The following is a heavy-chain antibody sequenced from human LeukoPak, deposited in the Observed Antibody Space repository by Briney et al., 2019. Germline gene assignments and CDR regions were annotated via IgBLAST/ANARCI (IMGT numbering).Heavy chain of an antibody. CDR1: GYTFTSYG. CDR3: ARDGNSGFDY. J-gene: IGHJ4*02. Sequence: GASVKVSCKASGYTFTSYGISWVRQAPGQGLEWMGGIIPIFGTANYAQKFQGRVTITADESTSTAYMELSSLRSEDTAVYYCARDGNSGFDYWGQGTLVTVSS. V-gene: IGHV1-69*13. D-gene: IGHD2-21*01. CDR2: IIPIFGTA.